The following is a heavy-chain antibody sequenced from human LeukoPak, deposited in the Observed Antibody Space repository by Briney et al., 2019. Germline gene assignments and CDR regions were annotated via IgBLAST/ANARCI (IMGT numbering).Heavy chain of an antibody. D-gene: IGHD3-22*01. CDR3: AKASDSSGYYHFDY. CDR1: GFTFSSYW. Sequence: GGSLRLSCAASGFTFSSYWMSWVRQAPGKGLEWVAVISYDGSNKYYADSVKGRFTISRDNSKNTLYLQMNSLRAEDTAVYYCAKASDSSGYYHFDYWGQGSLVTVSS. J-gene: IGHJ4*02. CDR2: ISYDGSNK. V-gene: IGHV3-30*18.